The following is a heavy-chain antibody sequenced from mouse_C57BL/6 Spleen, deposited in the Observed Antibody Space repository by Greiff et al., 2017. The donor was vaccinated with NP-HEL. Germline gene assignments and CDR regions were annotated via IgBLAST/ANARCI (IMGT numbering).Heavy chain of an antibody. V-gene: IGHV5-9*01. CDR2: ISGGGGNT. J-gene: IGHJ2*01. CDR3: AGHYYGSPYYFDY. CDR1: GFTFSSYT. D-gene: IGHD1-1*01. Sequence: EVKVEESGGGLVKPGGSLKLSCAASGFTFSSYTMSWVRQTPEKRLEWVATISGGGGNTYYPDSVKGRFTISRDNAKNTLYLQMSSLRSEDTALYYCAGHYYGSPYYFDYWGQGTTLTVSS.